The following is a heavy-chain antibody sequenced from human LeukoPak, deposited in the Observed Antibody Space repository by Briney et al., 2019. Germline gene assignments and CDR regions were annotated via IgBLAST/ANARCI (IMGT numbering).Heavy chain of an antibody. D-gene: IGHD6-19*01. CDR2: INHSGST. CDR1: GGSFSGYY. J-gene: IGHJ3*01. V-gene: IGHV4-34*01. CDR3: ARGVSSGWYGP. Sequence: SGTLSLTCAVYGGSFSGYYWSWIRQPPGKGLEWIGEINHSGSTNYNPSLKSRVTISVDTSKNQFSLKLSSVTAADTAVYYCARGVSSGWYGPWGQGTTVTASS.